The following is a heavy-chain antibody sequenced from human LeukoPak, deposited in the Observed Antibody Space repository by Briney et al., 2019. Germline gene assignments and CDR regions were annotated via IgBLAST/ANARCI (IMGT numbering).Heavy chain of an antibody. Sequence: SETLSLTCAVYGGSFSGYYWSWIRQHPGKGLEWIGYIYYSGSTYYNPSLKSRVTISVDTSKDQFSLKLSSVTAADTAVYYCARGRKTTYYYDSSGYYGGYYFDYWGQGTLVTVSS. CDR2: IYYSGST. V-gene: IGHV4-31*11. J-gene: IGHJ4*02. CDR1: GGSFSGYY. D-gene: IGHD3-22*01. CDR3: ARGRKTTYYYDSSGYYGGYYFDY.